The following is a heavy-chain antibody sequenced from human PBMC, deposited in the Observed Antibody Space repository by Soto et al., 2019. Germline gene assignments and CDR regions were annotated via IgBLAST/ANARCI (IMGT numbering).Heavy chain of an antibody. CDR3: ARGNPLKEYSGYDFPY. CDR1: GYTFTGYY. J-gene: IGHJ4*02. Sequence: GASVKVSCKASGYTFTGYYMHWVRQAPGQGLEWMGWINPNSGGTNYAQKIQGWVTMTRDTSISTAYMELSRLRSDDTAVYYCARGNPLKEYSGYDFPYWGQGTLVTVSS. V-gene: IGHV1-2*04. CDR2: INPNSGGT. D-gene: IGHD5-12*01.